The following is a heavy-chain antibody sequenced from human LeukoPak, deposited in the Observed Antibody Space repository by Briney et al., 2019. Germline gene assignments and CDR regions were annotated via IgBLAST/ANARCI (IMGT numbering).Heavy chain of an antibody. CDR1: GASVSRHF. Sequence: SETLSLTCGVSGASVSRHFWSWIRQTPRMGLEWIGYISNRGSTGYNPSLRRRVTISVDAPKNEVSLNLRSVSAADTAVYYCAKDVSGAYYAFDVWGQG. CDR3: AKDVSGAYYAFDV. CDR2: ISNRGST. J-gene: IGHJ3*01. D-gene: IGHD4/OR15-4a*01. V-gene: IGHV4-59*02.